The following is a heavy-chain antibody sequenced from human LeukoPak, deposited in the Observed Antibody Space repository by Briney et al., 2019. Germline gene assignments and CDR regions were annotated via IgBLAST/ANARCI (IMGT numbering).Heavy chain of an antibody. CDR3: ARAGQNNWFDP. J-gene: IGHJ5*02. CDR1: GFTFSAYA. Sequence: GGSLRLSCAASGFTFSAYAMSWVRQAPGKGLEWVSGISGSGAGTYYADSVKGRFTISRDNSRNTLYLQMNSLRAEDTAVYHCARAGQNNWFDPWGQGTLVTVSS. CDR2: ISGSGAGT. V-gene: IGHV3-23*01.